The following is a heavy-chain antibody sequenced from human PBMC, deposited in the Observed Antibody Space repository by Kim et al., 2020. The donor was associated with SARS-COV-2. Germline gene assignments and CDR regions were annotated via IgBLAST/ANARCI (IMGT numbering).Heavy chain of an antibody. J-gene: IGHJ2*01. CDR2: IIPIFGTA. CDR3: ARDLQAVADRRDYWYFDL. V-gene: IGHV1-69*13. Sequence: SVKVSCKASGGTFSSYAISWVRQAPGQGLEWMGGIIPIFGTANYAQKFQGRVTITADESTSTAYMELSSLRSEDTAVYYCARDLQAVADRRDYWYFDLWGRGTLVTVSS. D-gene: IGHD6-19*01. CDR1: GGTFSSYA.